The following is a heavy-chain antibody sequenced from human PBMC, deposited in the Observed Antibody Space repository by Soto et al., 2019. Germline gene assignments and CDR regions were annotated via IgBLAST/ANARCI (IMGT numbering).Heavy chain of an antibody. Sequence: GESLKISCKGSGYSFTSYWTSWVRQMPGKGLEWMGRIDPSDSYTNYSPSFQGHVTISADKSISTAYLQWSSLKASDTAMYYCARRKGATMVRGVKNPFYYYYGMDVWGQGTTVTVSS. J-gene: IGHJ6*02. V-gene: IGHV5-10-1*01. D-gene: IGHD3-10*01. CDR2: IDPSDSYT. CDR1: GYSFTSYW. CDR3: ARRKGATMVRGVKNPFYYYYGMDV.